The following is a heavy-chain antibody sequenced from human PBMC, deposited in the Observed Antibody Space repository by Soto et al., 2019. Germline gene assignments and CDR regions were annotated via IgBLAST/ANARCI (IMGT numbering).Heavy chain of an antibody. J-gene: IGHJ4*02. CDR1: ELTFSSYR. CDR2: ISSSSSTI. Sequence: EVQLVESGGGLVHLGGPLELPFAASELTFSSYRMTWFPKAPGKGLGWVSYISSSSSTIYYADSVKGRFTISRDNAKNSLYLQMNSLRAEDTAVYYCARNTYGDFDYWGQGTLVTVSS. CDR3: ARNTYGDFDY. D-gene: IGHD4-17*01. V-gene: IGHV3-48*01.